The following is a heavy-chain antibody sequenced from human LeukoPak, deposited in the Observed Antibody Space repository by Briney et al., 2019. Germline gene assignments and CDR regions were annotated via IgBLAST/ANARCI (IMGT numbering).Heavy chain of an antibody. J-gene: IGHJ3*02. V-gene: IGHV1-69*05. CDR1: GGTFSSYA. CDR2: IIPIFGTA. CDR3: ARDQIVVVPAAMNGAFDI. D-gene: IGHD2-2*01. Sequence: GASVKVSCKASGGTFSSYAISWVRQAPGQGLEWMGRIIPIFGTANYAQKFQGRVTTTTDESTSTAYIELSSLRSEDTAVYYCARDQIVVVPAAMNGAFDIWGQGTMVTVSS.